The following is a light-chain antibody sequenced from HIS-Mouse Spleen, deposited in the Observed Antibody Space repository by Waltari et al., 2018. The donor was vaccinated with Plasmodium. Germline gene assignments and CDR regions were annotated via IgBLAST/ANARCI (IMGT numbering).Light chain of an antibody. V-gene: IGLV2-11*01. CDR2: DVS. J-gene: IGLJ2*01. CDR3: CSYAGSYTSS. Sequence: QSALTHPRSVSGSPGQSVTISCTGTSSHVGCYNYVSWYQQHPGKAPKLMIYDVSKRPSGVPDRFSGSKSGNTASLTISGLQAEDEADYYCCSYAGSYTSSFGGGTKLTVL. CDR1: SSHVGCYNY.